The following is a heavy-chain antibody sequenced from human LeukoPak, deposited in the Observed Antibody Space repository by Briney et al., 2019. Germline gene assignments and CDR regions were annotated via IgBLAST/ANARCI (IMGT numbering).Heavy chain of an antibody. CDR3: ARDHRMDTRHLPNAFDI. D-gene: IGHD5-18*01. CDR2: ISSSGSTI. J-gene: IGHJ3*02. V-gene: IGHV3-48*03. CDR1: GFTFSSYE. Sequence: PGGSLRLSRAASGFTFSSYEMNWVRQAPGKGLEWVSYISSSGSTIYYADSVKGRSTISRDNAKNSLYLQMNSLRAEDTAVYYCARDHRMDTRHLPNAFDIWGQGTMVTVSS.